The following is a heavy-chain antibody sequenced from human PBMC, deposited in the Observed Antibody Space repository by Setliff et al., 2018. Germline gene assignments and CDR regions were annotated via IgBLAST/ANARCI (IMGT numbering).Heavy chain of an antibody. CDR1: GYTFTVYT. CDR3: ARADHLVTTTFDY. D-gene: IGHD4-17*01. CDR2: INTYTGSP. V-gene: IGHV7-4-1*02. Sequence: ASVKVSCKVSGYTFTVYTMNWVRQAPGQGLEWMGWINTYTGSPTYAQGFTGRFVFSLDTSVSTAYLQISSLKGEDTAVYYCARADHLVTTTFDYWGQGTLVTVSS. J-gene: IGHJ4*01.